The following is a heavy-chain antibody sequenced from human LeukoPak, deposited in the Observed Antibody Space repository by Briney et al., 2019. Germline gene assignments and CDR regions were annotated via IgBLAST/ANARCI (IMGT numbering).Heavy chain of an antibody. V-gene: IGHV3-11*06. CDR2: ISRSSS. D-gene: IGHD3-22*01. CDR3: ARLSYDSSGYYPFDY. J-gene: IGHJ4*02. CDR1: GFTFSDYY. Sequence: GGSLRLSCAAYGFTFSDYYMSWIRQAPGKGLEWVSYISRSSSYYADSVKGRSTISRDNAKNSLYLQMNSRRAEDTAVYYCARLSYDSSGYYPFDYWGQGTLVTVSS.